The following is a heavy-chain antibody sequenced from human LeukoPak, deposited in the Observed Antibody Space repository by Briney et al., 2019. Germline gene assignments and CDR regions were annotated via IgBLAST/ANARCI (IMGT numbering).Heavy chain of an antibody. J-gene: IGHJ4*02. D-gene: IGHD6-19*01. CDR1: GGSISSSSYS. Sequence: SETLSLTCTVSGGSISSSSYSWGWIRQPPGKGLEWIGSIYYSGSTYYNPSLKSRVTISVDTSKSQFSLKLDSVTAADTAVYYCAKGTSSGWYYFDYWGQGTLVTVSS. V-gene: IGHV4-39*07. CDR2: IYYSGST. CDR3: AKGTSSGWYYFDY.